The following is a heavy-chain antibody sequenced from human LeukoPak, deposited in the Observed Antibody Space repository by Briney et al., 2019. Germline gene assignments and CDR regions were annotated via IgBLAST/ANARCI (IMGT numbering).Heavy chain of an antibody. Sequence: GGSLRLSCAASGFTFSSYSMNWVRQAPGKGLEWVSSISSSSSYIYYADSVKGRFTISRDNDKNSLHLQMNSLRVEDTAVYYCARVLYFRENSYAGPFDQWGQGTLVTVSS. D-gene: IGHD5-18*01. CDR2: ISSSSSYI. V-gene: IGHV3-21*01. CDR1: GFTFSSYS. J-gene: IGHJ4*02. CDR3: ARVLYFRENSYAGPFDQ.